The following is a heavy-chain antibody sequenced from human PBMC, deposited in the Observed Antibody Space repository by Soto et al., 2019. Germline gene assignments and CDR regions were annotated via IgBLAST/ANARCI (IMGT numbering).Heavy chain of an antibody. CDR1: GFTFSSYA. Sequence: EVQLLESGGGLVQPGGSLILSCAASGFTFSSYAMSWVREAPGKGLEWVSSISGSGGSTYYADSVKGRFTISRDNSKNTLYLQMNSLRAEDTAVYYCVRDWRVGATYSDYWGQGTLVTVSS. CDR3: VRDWRVGATYSDY. D-gene: IGHD1-26*01. J-gene: IGHJ4*02. CDR2: ISGSGGST. V-gene: IGHV3-23*01.